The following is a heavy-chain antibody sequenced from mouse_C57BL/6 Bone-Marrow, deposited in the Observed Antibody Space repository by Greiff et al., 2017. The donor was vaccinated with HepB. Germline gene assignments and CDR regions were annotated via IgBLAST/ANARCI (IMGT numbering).Heavy chain of an antibody. Sequence: VQLKESGAELARPGASVKLSCKASGYTFTSYGISWVKQRTGQGLEWIGEIYPRSGNTYYNEKFKGKATLTADKSSSTAYMELRSLTSEDSAVYFCARGEDDYSYYFDYWGQGTTLTVSS. CDR1: GYTFTSYG. J-gene: IGHJ2*01. D-gene: IGHD2-4*01. V-gene: IGHV1-81*01. CDR3: ARGEDDYSYYFDY. CDR2: IYPRSGNT.